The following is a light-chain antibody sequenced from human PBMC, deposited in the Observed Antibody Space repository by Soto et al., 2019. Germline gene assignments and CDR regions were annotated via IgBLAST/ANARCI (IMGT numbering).Light chain of an antibody. CDR1: QGISSF. V-gene: IGKV1-9*01. Sequence: IQLTQSPSSLSASVEDRVTITCRASQGISSFLAWYQQKPGKAPKLLIYGASTLQSGVPSRFSGSGSGTDFTLTIGSLQPEDFATYYCQQLNSFPIPFVPGTKVDIK. CDR2: GAS. J-gene: IGKJ3*01. CDR3: QQLNSFPIP.